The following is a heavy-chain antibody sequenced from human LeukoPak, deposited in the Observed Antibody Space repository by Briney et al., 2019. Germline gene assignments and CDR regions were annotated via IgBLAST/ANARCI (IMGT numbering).Heavy chain of an antibody. V-gene: IGHV3-7*04. D-gene: IGHD5-18*01. CDR3: ARDRARVEGQLGSFDY. CDR1: GSTFSSYW. Sequence: GGSLRLSCVASGSTFSSYWMNWVRQAPGKGLEWVANIKQDGSEKYYVDSMKGRFTISRDNVKDSLYLQMDSLRAEDTDVYYCARDRARVEGQLGSFDYWGQGTLVTVSS. CDR2: IKQDGSEK. J-gene: IGHJ4*02.